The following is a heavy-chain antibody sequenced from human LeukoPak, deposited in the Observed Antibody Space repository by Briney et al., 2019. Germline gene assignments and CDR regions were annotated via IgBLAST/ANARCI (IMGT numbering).Heavy chain of an antibody. V-gene: IGHV3-66*02. CDR3: AREGTPYYDSSGYYPGAFDI. J-gene: IGHJ3*02. D-gene: IGHD3-22*01. CDR1: GFTVSSNY. CDR2: IYSGGRT. Sequence: PGGSLRLSCAASGFTVSSNYMSWVRQAPGKGLEWVSVIYSGGRTYYADSVKGRFTISRDNSKNTLYLQMNSLRAEDTAVYYCAREGTPYYDSSGYYPGAFDIWGQGTMVTVSS.